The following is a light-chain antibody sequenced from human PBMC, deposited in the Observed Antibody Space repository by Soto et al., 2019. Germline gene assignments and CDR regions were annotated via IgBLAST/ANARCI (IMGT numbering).Light chain of an antibody. CDR1: QSFSSS. V-gene: IGKV3D-15*01. J-gene: IGKJ1*01. Sequence: ELVLTQSPDTLSLSPGERATLSCRASQSFSSSLAWYQQKGGQAPRLLIYDASNRATGIPARFSGGGSGAEYTLTISSLQSEDFAVYYCQQYDKWPRTFGQGTKVDIK. CDR2: DAS. CDR3: QQYDKWPRT.